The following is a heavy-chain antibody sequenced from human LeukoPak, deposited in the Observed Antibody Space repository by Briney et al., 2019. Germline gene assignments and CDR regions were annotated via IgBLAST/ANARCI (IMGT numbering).Heavy chain of an antibody. Sequence: GGSLTLSCAGSGFTFSSYAMSWVRQAPGQGLEWVSVISDSGDYTSYADSVRGRFTISRDNSRNTLYLQMISLRPEDTAVYYCAKDTSIGKYCTNGVCSPFEYWGQGTLVTVSS. D-gene: IGHD2-8*01. V-gene: IGHV3-23*01. J-gene: IGHJ4*02. CDR3: AKDTSIGKYCTNGVCSPFEY. CDR1: GFTFSSYA. CDR2: ISDSGDYT.